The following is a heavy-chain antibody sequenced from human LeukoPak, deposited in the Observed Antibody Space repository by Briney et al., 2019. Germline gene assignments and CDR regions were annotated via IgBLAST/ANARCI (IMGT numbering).Heavy chain of an antibody. D-gene: IGHD3-10*01. CDR3: ARSGGFDY. J-gene: IGHJ4*02. CDR1: GFSFNKHG. Sequence: GGSLRLSCAASGFSFNKHGMNWVRQAPGKGLVWVSRIYIDGTSTSYADSVKGRFTISRDNAKNTVYLQMNSLRAEDTAVYYCARSGGFDYWGQGILVTVSS. CDR2: IYIDGTST. V-gene: IGHV3-74*01.